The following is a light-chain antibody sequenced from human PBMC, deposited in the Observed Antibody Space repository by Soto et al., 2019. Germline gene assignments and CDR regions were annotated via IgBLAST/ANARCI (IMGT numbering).Light chain of an antibody. CDR3: QQYFSTPYT. CDR1: QSILFNSNNKNY. V-gene: IGKV4-1*01. CDR2: WAS. Sequence: DIVMTQSPDSLAVSLGERATINCKSSQSILFNSNNKNYLVWYQQRPGQSPKLLLYWASSREPGVPDRFSGSGSGTDFTLTISSLQADDVAVYYCQQYFSTPYTFGQGTKVDIK. J-gene: IGKJ2*01.